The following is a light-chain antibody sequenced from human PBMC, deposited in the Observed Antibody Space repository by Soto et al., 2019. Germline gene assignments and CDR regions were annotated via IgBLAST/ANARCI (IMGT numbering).Light chain of an antibody. V-gene: IGKV3-15*01. CDR3: QQYNNWPRTWT. CDR1: QSVSSN. J-gene: IGKJ1*01. Sequence: EIVMTQSPATLSVSPGERATLSCRASQSVSSNLAWNQQKPGQAPRLLIYGASTRATGIPARFSGSGSGTEFTLTISSLQSEDFAVYYCQQYNNWPRTWTFGQGTKVEIK. CDR2: GAS.